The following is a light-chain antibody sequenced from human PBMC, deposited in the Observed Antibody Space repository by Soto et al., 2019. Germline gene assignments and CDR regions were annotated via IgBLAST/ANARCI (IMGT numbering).Light chain of an antibody. Sequence: QSVLTQQLSGSGTLAQKVTISGSGSTSNIGSNYVYWYQQLPVMAPKFFIYRNNQRPSAVPDRFSGSKSGTSASLAIRALRPDDEDDYFCETWDVSMNGFYVFGTGTKVTVL. V-gene: IGLV1-47*01. CDR2: RNN. CDR1: TSNIGSNY. J-gene: IGLJ1*01. CDR3: ETWDVSMNGFYV.